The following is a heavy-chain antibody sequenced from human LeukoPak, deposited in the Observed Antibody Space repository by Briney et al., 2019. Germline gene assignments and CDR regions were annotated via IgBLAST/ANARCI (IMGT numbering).Heavy chain of an antibody. CDR1: GGSFSGYY. J-gene: IGHJ5*02. CDR2: INHSGST. D-gene: IGHD3-10*01. Sequence: SETLTLTCAVYGGSFSGYYWSWIRQPPGKGLEWIGEINHSGSTNYNPSLKSRVTISVDTSKNQFSLKLSSVTAADTAVYYCARVVELLWFGESYRGWFDPWGKGTLVTVSS. CDR3: ARVVELLWFGESYRGWFDP. V-gene: IGHV4-34*01.